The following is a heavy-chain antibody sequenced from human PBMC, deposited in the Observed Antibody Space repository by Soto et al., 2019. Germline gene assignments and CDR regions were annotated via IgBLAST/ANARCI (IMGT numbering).Heavy chain of an antibody. CDR1: GGSISSYY. V-gene: IGHV4-59*08. CDR2: IYYSGST. Sequence: TLSLTCTVSGGSISSYYWSWIRQPPGKGLEWIGYIYYSGSTNYNPSLKSRVTISVDTSKNQFSLKLSSVTAADTAVYYCARQMGSGSYPFDYWGQGTLVTVSS. J-gene: IGHJ4*02. CDR3: ARQMGSGSYPFDY. D-gene: IGHD3-10*01.